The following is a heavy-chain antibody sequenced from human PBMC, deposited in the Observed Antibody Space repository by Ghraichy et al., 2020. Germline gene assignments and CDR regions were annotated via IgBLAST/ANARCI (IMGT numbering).Heavy chain of an antibody. CDR3: ARDEGDSSGFWTKTFDY. Sequence: GGSLRLSCAASGFTFSSYSMNWVRQAPGKGLEWVSYISSSSSTIYYADSVKGRFTISRDNAKNSLYLQMNSLRAEDTAVYYCARDEGDSSGFWTKTFDYWGQGTLVTVSS. CDR2: ISSSSSTI. D-gene: IGHD3-22*01. CDR1: GFTFSSYS. V-gene: IGHV3-48*04. J-gene: IGHJ4*02.